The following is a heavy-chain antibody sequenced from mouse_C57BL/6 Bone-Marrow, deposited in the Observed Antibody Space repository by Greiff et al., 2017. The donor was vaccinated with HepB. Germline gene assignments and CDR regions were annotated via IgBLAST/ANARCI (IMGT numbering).Heavy chain of an antibody. J-gene: IGHJ2*01. D-gene: IGHD3-2*02. CDR2: IDPANGNT. Sequence: EVQLQQSVAELVRPGASVKLSCTASGFNIKNTYMHWVKQRPEQGLEWIGRIDPANGNTKYAPKFQGKATITADTSSNTAYLQLSSLTSEDTAIYYCARGGTAQALPLYYFDYWGQGTTLTVSS. CDR1: GFNIKNTY. CDR3: ARGGTAQALPLYYFDY. V-gene: IGHV14-3*01.